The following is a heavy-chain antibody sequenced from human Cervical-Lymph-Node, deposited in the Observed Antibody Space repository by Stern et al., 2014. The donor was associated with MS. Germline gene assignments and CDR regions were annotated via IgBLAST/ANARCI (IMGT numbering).Heavy chain of an antibody. V-gene: IGHV3-33*01. CDR2: IWSDGSNP. CDR1: GFTFSGYG. D-gene: IGHD3-16*01. CDR3: ARGRNVGVNYYFDY. J-gene: IGHJ4*02. Sequence: VQLLESGGGVVQPGKSLRLSCVASGFTFSGYGMHLVRQAPGKGLEWVAFIWSDGSNPSYADSVQGRFTIARDNLQNTLHLHMNNVTAADTARYYCARGRNVGVNYYFDYWGQGSLVTVSS.